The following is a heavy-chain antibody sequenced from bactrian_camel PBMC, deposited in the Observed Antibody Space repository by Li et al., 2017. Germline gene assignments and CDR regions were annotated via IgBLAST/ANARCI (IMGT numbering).Heavy chain of an antibody. Sequence: VQLVESGGGSVQAGGSLRLSCARSTWKYSTYCMGWFRQAPGKEREWVAGIDSDGTTSYTDSVKGRFTLSRNNGNNTVHLHLSGLKTEDSAMYYCEKGSLRGQGTQVTVS. CDR1: TWKYSTYC. V-gene: IGHV3S53*01. J-gene: IGHJ4*01. CDR2: IDSDGTT. D-gene: IGHD5*01.